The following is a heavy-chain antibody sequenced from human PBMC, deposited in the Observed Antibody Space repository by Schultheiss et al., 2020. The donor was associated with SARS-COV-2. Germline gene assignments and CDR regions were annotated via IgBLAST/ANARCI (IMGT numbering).Heavy chain of an antibody. CDR2: ISGSGGST. J-gene: IGHJ4*02. CDR1: GFTFSSYG. Sequence: GGSLRLSCAASGFTFSSYGMHWVRQAPGKGLEWVSAISGSGGSTYYADSVKGRFTISRDNSKNTLYLQMNSLRAEDTAVYYCARDQQLVYDYWGQGTLVTVSS. D-gene: IGHD6-13*01. CDR3: ARDQQLVYDY. V-gene: IGHV3-23*01.